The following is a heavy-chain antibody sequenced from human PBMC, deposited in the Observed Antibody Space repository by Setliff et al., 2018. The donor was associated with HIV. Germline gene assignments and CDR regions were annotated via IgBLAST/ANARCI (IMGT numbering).Heavy chain of an antibody. CDR3: ARVLSNSWSGGVDY. Sequence: SETLSLTCAVSGGPLNSRNWWSWVRQPPGKGLEWIGEVFHSGSANSNASLRSRVMISVDTSKNQFSLKLSAVTAADTAVYYCARVLSNSWSGGVDYWGQGTLVTVS. D-gene: IGHD6-19*01. V-gene: IGHV4-4*02. CDR1: GGPLNSRNW. CDR2: VFHSGSA. J-gene: IGHJ4*02.